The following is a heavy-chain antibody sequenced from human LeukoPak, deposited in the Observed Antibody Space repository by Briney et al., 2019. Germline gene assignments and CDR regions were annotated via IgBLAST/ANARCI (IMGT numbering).Heavy chain of an antibody. CDR1: GFTFSTFG. V-gene: IGHV3-30*04. J-gene: IGHJ4*02. Sequence: GGSLRLSCAASGFTFSTFGFHWVRQAPCKGLEWVALISDDGRITYYADSVRGRFTVSRDDYQNTLYLQMNSLRVDDAGVYYCVTEERDVVVFDYWGQGTLVAVSA. CDR2: ISDDGRIT. D-gene: IGHD2-15*01. CDR3: VTEERDVVVFDY.